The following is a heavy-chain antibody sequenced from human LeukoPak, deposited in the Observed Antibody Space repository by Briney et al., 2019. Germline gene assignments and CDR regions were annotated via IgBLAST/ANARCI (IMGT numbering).Heavy chain of an antibody. CDR3: AKGRGLSYDYGVDY. CDR1: GFTFSDSY. Sequence: PGGSLRLSCAASGFTFSDSYMTWVRQAPGKGLEWVAVISYDGSSKYYADSVKGRFTISRDNSKNTLYLQMNSLRAEDMALYYCAKGRGLSYDYGVDYWGQGTLVTVSS. CDR2: ISYDGSSK. J-gene: IGHJ4*02. D-gene: IGHD4-17*01. V-gene: IGHV3-30*18.